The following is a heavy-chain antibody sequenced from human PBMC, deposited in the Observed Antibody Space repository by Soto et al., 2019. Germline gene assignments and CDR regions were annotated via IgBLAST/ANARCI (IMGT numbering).Heavy chain of an antibody. CDR2: ISGSVGST. D-gene: IGHD6-13*01. J-gene: IGHJ4*02. Sequence: GGSLRLSCAASGFTFSNYAINWVRQSPGKGLEWVSVISGSVGSTYYADSVKGRFTITRDNSKNTLYLQMNSLRAEDTAVYYCAKAGGAAGTVDYFDYWGQGTLVTVPS. CDR1: GFTFSNYA. CDR3: AKAGGAAGTVDYFDY. V-gene: IGHV3-23*01.